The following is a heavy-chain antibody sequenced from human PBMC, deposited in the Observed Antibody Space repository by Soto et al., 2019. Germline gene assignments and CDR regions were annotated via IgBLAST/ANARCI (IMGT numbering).Heavy chain of an antibody. CDR1: GYTFTSYG. CDR2: ISAYNGNT. D-gene: IGHD3-10*01. CDR3: ARIPPFGGAEHN. Sequence: ASVKGSCKASGYTFTSYGISWVRQAPGQGLEWMGWISAYNGNTNYAQKLQGRVTMTTDTSTSTAYMELRSLRSDDTAVYYCARIPPFGGAEHNWGQGTLVTVSS. V-gene: IGHV1-18*04. J-gene: IGHJ4*02.